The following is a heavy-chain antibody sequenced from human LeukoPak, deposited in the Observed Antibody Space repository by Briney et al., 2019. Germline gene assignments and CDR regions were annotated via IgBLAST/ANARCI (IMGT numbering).Heavy chain of an antibody. CDR1: GFTVSSNY. V-gene: IGHV3-66*02. CDR2: ISASGGSP. J-gene: IGHJ4*02. Sequence: PGGSLRLSCAASGFTVSSNYMSWVRQAPGKGLDWVSGISASGGSPYYADSVKGRFTISRDNSKNTLYLQMDSLRAEDTAVYYCAREPYYYVSGSYYGDYWGQGTLVTVSS. D-gene: IGHD3-10*01. CDR3: AREPYYYVSGSYYGDY.